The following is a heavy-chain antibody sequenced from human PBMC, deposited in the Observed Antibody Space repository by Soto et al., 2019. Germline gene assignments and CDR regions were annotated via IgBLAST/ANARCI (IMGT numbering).Heavy chain of an antibody. CDR2: IIPIFGTA. V-gene: IGHV1-69*01. Sequence: QVQLVQSGAEVKKPGSSVKVSCKASGGTFSSYAISWVRQAPGQGLEWMGGIIPIFGTANYAQKFQGRVTIAADESTSTAYMELSSLRSEDTAVYYCARLSLGSYYTAFWYYYGMDVWGQGTTVTVSS. CDR3: ARLSLGSYYTAFWYYYGMDV. J-gene: IGHJ6*02. D-gene: IGHD3-10*01. CDR1: GGTFSSYA.